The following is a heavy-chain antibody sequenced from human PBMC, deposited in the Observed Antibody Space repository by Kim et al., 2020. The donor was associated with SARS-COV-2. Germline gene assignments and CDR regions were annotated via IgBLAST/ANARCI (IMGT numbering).Heavy chain of an antibody. D-gene: IGHD4-17*01. V-gene: IGHV4-59*13. CDR2: IYYSGST. CDR3: ARGVIYYGDLTLDY. CDR1: GGSISSYY. Sequence: SETLSLTCTVSGGSISSYYWSWIRQPPGKGLEWIGYIYYSGSTNYNPSLKSRVTISVDTSKNQFSLKLSSVTAADTAVYYCARGVIYYGDLTLDYWGQGT. J-gene: IGHJ4*02.